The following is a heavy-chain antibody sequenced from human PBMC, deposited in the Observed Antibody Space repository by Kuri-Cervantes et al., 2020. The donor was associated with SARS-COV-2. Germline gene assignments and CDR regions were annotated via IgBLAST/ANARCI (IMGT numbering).Heavy chain of an antibody. CDR1: GFTFSSSW. V-gene: IGHV3-52*01. D-gene: IGHD2-21*01. CDR3: ARPRRGLEHIVGQFDY. Sequence: GGSLRLSCAASGFTFSSSWMHWVCQAPEKGLEWVADIKCDGSEKYYVDSVKGRFTISRDNAKNSLYLQMSSLRAEDTAVYYCARPRRGLEHIVGQFDYWGQGTLVTVSS. J-gene: IGHJ4*02. CDR2: IKCDGSEK.